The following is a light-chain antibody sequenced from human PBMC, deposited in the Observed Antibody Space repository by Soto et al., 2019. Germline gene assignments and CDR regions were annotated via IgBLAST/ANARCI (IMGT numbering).Light chain of an antibody. Sequence: IQLTQSPSSLSASVGDRVTITCRASPAIASFLAWYQQKPGTAPKLLIYGASTLQSGVPSRFSGSRSGTDYTLTIASLQPEDFATYYCQQLNGSPWTFGQGTKVENK. CDR2: GAS. J-gene: IGKJ1*01. CDR3: QQLNGSPWT. V-gene: IGKV1-9*01. CDR1: PAIASF.